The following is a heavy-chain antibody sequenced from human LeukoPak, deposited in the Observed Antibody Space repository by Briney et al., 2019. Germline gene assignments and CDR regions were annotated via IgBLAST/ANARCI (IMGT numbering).Heavy chain of an antibody. D-gene: IGHD1-26*01. V-gene: IGHV1-8*03. CDR2: MNSNSGNT. CDR3: ARGSGSHGRDWLDP. J-gene: IGHJ5*02. Sequence: GASVKVSCKGYGYTFINHDIDWVRQAAGQGLEWMRWMNSNSGNTGYAQKFQGRVTFTRDTSISTAYMELYSLTSDDTAVYYCARGSGSHGRDWLDPWGQGTLVTVSS. CDR1: GYTFINHD.